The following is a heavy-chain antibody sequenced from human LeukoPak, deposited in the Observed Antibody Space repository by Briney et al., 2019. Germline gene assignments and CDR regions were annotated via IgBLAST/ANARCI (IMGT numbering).Heavy chain of an antibody. D-gene: IGHD5/OR15-5a*01. Sequence: SETLSLTCNVSGGSISSNTYFWGWIRRPPGKGLEWIGSIRYSGSTYYNPSLKSRVTITVDTSKNQFSLNLSSLTAADTAVYYCATSDTVSTYNWFDPWGQGTLVTVS. CDR2: IRYSGST. J-gene: IGHJ5*02. CDR3: ATSDTVSTYNWFDP. V-gene: IGHV4-39*01. CDR1: GGSISSNTYF.